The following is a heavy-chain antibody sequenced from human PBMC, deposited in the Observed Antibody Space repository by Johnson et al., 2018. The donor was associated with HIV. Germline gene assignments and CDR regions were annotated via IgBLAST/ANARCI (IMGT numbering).Heavy chain of an antibody. V-gene: IGHV3-7*01. J-gene: IGHJ3*02. CDR1: GFTLSTYW. CDR3: ARDKDYGGNHDAFDI. D-gene: IGHD4-23*01. Sequence: VQLVESGGGLVQPGGSLRLSCAASGFTLSTYWMSWVRQAPGKGLEWVANIKQDGSEKYCVDSVKGRFTISRDNAKNSLYLQMNSLRAEDTAVYYCARDKDYGGNHDAFDIWGQGTMVTVSS. CDR2: IKQDGSEK.